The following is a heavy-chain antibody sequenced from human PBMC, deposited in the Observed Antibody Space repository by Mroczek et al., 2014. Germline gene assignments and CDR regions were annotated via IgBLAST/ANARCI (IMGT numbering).Heavy chain of an antibody. J-gene: IGHJ4*02. Sequence: QVQLQESGPGLVKPSQTLSLTCTVSGGSISSGDYYWSWIRQPPGKGLEWIGYIYYSGSTYYNPSLKSRVTISVDTSKNQFSLKLSSVTAADTAVYYCAREVQYYYDSSAIRYFDYWGQGTLVTVSS. V-gene: IGHV4-30-4*01. D-gene: IGHD3-22*01. CDR2: IYYSGST. CDR1: GGSISSGDYY. CDR3: AREVQYYYDSSAIRYFDY.